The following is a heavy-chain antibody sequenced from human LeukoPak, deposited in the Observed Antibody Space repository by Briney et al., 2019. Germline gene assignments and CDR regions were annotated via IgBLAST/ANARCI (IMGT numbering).Heavy chain of an antibody. J-gene: IGHJ6*02. CDR1: GDSVSSDNDA. V-gene: IGHV6-1*01. D-gene: IGHD1-26*01. Sequence: SQTLSLTCVISGDSVSSDNDAWNWIRQSPSRGLEWLGRIYYRSEWYNDYAPSVRSRITINPDTSKNQFSLQLNSVTPEDTAVYYCARQDSGSNYYYGINVWGQGTTVTVSS. CDR2: IYYRSEWYN. CDR3: ARQDSGSNYYYGINV.